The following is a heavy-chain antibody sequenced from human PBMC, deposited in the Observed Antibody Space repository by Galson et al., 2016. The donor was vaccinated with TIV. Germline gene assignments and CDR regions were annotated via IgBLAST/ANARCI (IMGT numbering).Heavy chain of an antibody. CDR1: GYFFSNYW. D-gene: IGHD2-15*01. CDR3: TRPVVAAPPFHGFDV. J-gene: IGHJ3*01. Sequence: QSGAEVKKPGESLRISCKGVGYFFSNYWIGWVRQMPGKGLEWMGIIYPGDSDVRYSQASQGRVTISADKSINTAYLQGRSLKASDTAMYYCTRPVVAAPPFHGFDVWGHVTMVTCSS. CDR2: IYPGDSDV. V-gene: IGHV5-51*01.